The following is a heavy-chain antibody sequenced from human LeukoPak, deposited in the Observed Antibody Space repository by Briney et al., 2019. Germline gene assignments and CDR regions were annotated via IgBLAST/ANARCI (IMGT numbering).Heavy chain of an antibody. D-gene: IGHD2-15*01. V-gene: IGHV3-23*01. CDR3: AKNVVVKRYIDF. CDR1: GFTFSNHA. CDR2: ISGGGRTT. Sequence: GGSLRLSCAPSGFTFSNHAMSWVRQAPGKGLQWVAVISGGGRTTEYEDFVKGRFTISRDNSKNTLSLQMNSLTVEDTAIYFCAKNVVVKRYIDFWGQETLVTVSS. J-gene: IGHJ4*02.